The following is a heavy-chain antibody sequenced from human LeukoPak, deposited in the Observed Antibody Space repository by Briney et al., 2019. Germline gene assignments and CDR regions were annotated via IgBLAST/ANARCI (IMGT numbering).Heavy chain of an antibody. J-gene: IGHJ4*02. Sequence: AASVKVSCKASGGTFSSYAISWVRQAPGQGLEWMGGIIPIFGTANYAQKFQGRVTLTRNTSITTTYMELSSLRSEDTAVYYCARRSAYGSGSYYVDYWGQGTLVTVSS. CDR1: GGTFSSYA. V-gene: IGHV1-69*05. D-gene: IGHD3-10*01. CDR3: ARRSAYGSGSYYVDY. CDR2: IIPIFGTA.